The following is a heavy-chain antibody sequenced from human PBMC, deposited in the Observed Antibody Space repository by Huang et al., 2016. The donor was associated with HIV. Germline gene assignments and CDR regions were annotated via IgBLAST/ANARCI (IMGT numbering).Heavy chain of an antibody. CDR2: VYQSGST. V-gene: IGHV4-39*01. Sequence: QLQLQESGPGQVKPSETLSLTCTVSGDFISSTNYYWGWICQSPGKGLEWVGVVYQSGSTNYNPSLKSRVALSVDTSRNQFSRRLNSVTAAYTAVYYCASQHIGAAATWFWGRGTQVAVSS. CDR1: GDFISSTNYY. CDR3: ASQHIGAAATWF. D-gene: IGHD6-13*01. J-gene: IGHJ4*02.